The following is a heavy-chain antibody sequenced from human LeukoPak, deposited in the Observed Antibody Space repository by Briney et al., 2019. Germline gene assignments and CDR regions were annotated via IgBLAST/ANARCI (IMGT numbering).Heavy chain of an antibody. V-gene: IGHV1-18*01. CDR2: ISAYNGNT. CDR3: ARGGNVVVTANDPASADY. Sequence: ASVKVSCKASGYTFTSYGISWVRQAPGQGLEWMGWISAYNGNTNYAQKLQGRVTMTTDTSTSTAYMELRSLRSDDTAVYYCARGGNVVVTANDPASADYWGQGTLVTVSS. J-gene: IGHJ4*02. D-gene: IGHD2-21*02. CDR1: GYTFTSYG.